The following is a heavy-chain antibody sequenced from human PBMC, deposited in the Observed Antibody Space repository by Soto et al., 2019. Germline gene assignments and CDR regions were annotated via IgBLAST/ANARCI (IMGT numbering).Heavy chain of an antibody. Sequence: EVQLVESGGGLVQPGGSLRLSCAASGFTFSSYSMNWVRQAPGKGLEWVSYISSSSSTIYYADSVKGRFTISRDNAKNSLYLQMNSLRDEDTAVYYCANISSSRDYYGMDVWGQGTTVTVSS. J-gene: IGHJ6*02. CDR2: ISSSSSTI. CDR1: GFTFSSYS. CDR3: ANISSSRDYYGMDV. D-gene: IGHD6-6*01. V-gene: IGHV3-48*02.